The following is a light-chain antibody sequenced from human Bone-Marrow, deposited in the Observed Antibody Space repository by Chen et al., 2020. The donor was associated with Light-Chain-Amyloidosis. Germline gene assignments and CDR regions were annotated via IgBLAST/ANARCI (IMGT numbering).Light chain of an antibody. V-gene: IGLV6-57*01. CDR2: EDD. CDR3: QSYQGSSQGV. J-gene: IGLJ3*02. Sequence: NFMLTHPHSVSQSPGKTVIISCTRSSGSIATNYVQWYQQRPGSSPTTVIYEDDQRPSGVPDRFSSSIDRSSNSASLTISGLKTEDEADYYCQSYQGSSQGVFGGGTKLTVL. CDR1: SGSIATNY.